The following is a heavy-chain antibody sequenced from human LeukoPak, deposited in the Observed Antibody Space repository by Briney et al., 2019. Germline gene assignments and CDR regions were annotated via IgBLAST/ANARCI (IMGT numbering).Heavy chain of an antibody. Sequence: GGSLRLSCAASGFTFSSYAMHWVRQAPGKGLEYVSAISSNGGSTYYANSVKGRFTISRDNSKNTLCLQTNSLRAEDTAVYYCAKDSSGWSYFDYWGQGTLVTASS. V-gene: IGHV3-64*01. CDR3: AKDSSGWSYFDY. J-gene: IGHJ4*02. D-gene: IGHD6-19*01. CDR1: GFTFSSYA. CDR2: ISSNGGST.